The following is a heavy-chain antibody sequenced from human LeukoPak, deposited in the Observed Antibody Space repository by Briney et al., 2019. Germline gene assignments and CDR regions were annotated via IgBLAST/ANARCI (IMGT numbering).Heavy chain of an antibody. V-gene: IGHV3-20*04. D-gene: IGHD2-15*01. Sequence: GGSLRLSCAASGFTFDDYGMSWVRQAPGKGLEWVSGVNWNGISTTYADSVKGRFTISRDNAKNSLYLQMNSLRDEVTALYYCARSPEYCSGGSCYLEYWGQGTLVTVSS. J-gene: IGHJ4*02. CDR3: ARSPEYCSGGSCYLEY. CDR2: VNWNGIST. CDR1: GFTFDDYG.